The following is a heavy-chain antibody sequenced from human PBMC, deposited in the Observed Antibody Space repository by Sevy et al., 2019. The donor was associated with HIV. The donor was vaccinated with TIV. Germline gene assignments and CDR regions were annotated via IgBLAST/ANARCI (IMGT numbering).Heavy chain of an antibody. CDR1: GFTFSSYA. CDR2: PSGSGGST. D-gene: IGHD6-13*01. V-gene: IGHV3-23*01. J-gene: IGHJ4*02. Sequence: GGSLRLSCAASGFTFSSYAMSWVRRAPGKGLEWVSDPSGSGGSTYYADSVKGRFTISRDNSKNTLYLQMNSLRAEDTAVYYCAKDPRIAAAGTKGFDYWGQGTLVTVSS. CDR3: AKDPRIAAAGTKGFDY.